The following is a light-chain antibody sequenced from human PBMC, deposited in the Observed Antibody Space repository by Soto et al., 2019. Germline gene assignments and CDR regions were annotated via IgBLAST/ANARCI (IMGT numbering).Light chain of an antibody. Sequence: QSVLTQPPSVSGAPGQRVTISCTGSSCNIGAGYDVHWYQQLPGTAPKLLIYGNSNRPSGVPDRFSGSKSGTSASLAITGRQAEDEADDYCQSSDSSLSGVVFGGGTKLTVL. V-gene: IGLV1-40*01. CDR2: GNS. CDR3: QSSDSSLSGVV. CDR1: SCNIGAGYD. J-gene: IGLJ2*01.